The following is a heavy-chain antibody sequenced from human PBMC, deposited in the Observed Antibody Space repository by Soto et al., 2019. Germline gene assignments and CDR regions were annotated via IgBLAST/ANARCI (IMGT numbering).Heavy chain of an antibody. J-gene: IGHJ4*02. V-gene: IGHV3-7*04. CDR3: SGGVGDAF. CDR2: INQDGSEK. CDR1: ESTVSRDW. Sequence: EVHLVESGGGLVQTGGSLRLSCAIFESTVSRDWMNWVRQAPGKGLEWVAHINQDGSEKYYVESVKGRFTISRDNAKKSLYMQMNSLRPADTDLYYCSGGVGDAFWGQGTLVTVSS. D-gene: IGHD1-26*01.